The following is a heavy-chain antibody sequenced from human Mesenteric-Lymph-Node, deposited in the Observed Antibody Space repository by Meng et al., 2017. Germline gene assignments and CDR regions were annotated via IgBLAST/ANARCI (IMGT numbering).Heavy chain of an antibody. CDR1: GGSISSYY. CDR3: ARDGGSGWYGHFQY. D-gene: IGHD6-19*01. CDR2: IYYSGST. Sequence: SETLSLTCTVSGGSISSYYWSWIRRPPGKGLEWIGYIYYSGSTKYNPSLKSRVTISVDTSKNQFSLKLNSVTAADTAVYYCARDGGSGWYGHFQYWGQGTLVTVSS. J-gene: IGHJ1*01. V-gene: IGHV4-59*01.